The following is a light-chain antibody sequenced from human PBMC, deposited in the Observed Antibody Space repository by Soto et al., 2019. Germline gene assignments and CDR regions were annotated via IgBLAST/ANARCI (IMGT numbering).Light chain of an antibody. V-gene: IGKV3-15*01. J-gene: IGKJ2*01. CDR1: QSVSSN. CDR3: QQYNNWPPQYT. Sequence: EIVMTQSPATLSVSPGERATLSCRASQSVSSNLAWYQQKPGQAPRLLIYGASTRATGIPDRFSGSGSGTEFTLTISSLQSEDFAVYYCQQYNNWPPQYTFGQGTKLEIK. CDR2: GAS.